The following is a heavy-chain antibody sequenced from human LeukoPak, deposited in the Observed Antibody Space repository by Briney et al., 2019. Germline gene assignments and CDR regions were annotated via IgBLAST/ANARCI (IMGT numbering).Heavy chain of an antibody. CDR3: ARDNDMGFEY. Sequence: SETLSLTCTASSGSISSTSYYWGWIRQPPGRGLEWIGGIIYSGNTYYNPSLKSRVTISVDTTKNQFSLKLTSVTAADTAVYYCARDNDMGFEYWGQGTLVTVSS. V-gene: IGHV4-39*02. J-gene: IGHJ4*02. CDR2: IIYSGNT. D-gene: IGHD3-9*01. CDR1: SGSISSTSYY.